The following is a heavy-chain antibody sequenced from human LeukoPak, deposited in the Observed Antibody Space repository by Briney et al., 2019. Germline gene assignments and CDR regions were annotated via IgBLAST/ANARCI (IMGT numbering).Heavy chain of an antibody. D-gene: IGHD3-22*01. CDR3: AKRYDTNDIDY. CDR1: GFTFSSYG. Sequence: GGSLRLSCAASGFTFSSYGMHWVRQAPGKGLEWVAFIRYDGSNKYYADSVEGRFTISRDNSKNTLYLQMNSLRAEDTAVYYCAKRYDTNDIDYWGQGTLVTVSS. V-gene: IGHV3-30*02. J-gene: IGHJ4*02. CDR2: IRYDGSNK.